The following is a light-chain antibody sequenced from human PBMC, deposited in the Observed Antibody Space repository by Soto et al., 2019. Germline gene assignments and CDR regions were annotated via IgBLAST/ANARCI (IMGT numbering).Light chain of an antibody. Sequence: ASVGDRVTITCRASQSISSWLAWYQQKPGKAPKLLIYDASSLESGVPSRFSGSGSGTEFTLTISSLQPDDFATYYCQQYNSYSWTFGQGTKVNIK. CDR1: QSISSW. J-gene: IGKJ1*01. CDR3: QQYNSYSWT. CDR2: DAS. V-gene: IGKV1-5*01.